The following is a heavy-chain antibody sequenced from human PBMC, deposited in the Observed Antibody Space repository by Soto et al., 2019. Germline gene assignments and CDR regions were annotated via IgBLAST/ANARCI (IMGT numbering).Heavy chain of an antibody. CDR3: AREAVITFGGVIDY. J-gene: IGHJ4*02. Sequence: SVKGSCKASGGTFSSYAISWVRQAPGQGLEWMGGIIPIFGTANYAQKFQGRVTITADKSTSTAYMELSSLRSEDTAVYYCAREAVITFGGVIDYWGQGTLVTVSS. CDR2: IIPIFGTA. CDR1: GGTFSSYA. V-gene: IGHV1-69*06. D-gene: IGHD3-16*02.